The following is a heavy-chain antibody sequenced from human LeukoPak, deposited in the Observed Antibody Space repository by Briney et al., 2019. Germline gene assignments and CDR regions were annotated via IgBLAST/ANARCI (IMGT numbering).Heavy chain of an antibody. V-gene: IGHV3-15*01. CDR1: GFTFSNAW. CDR2: IKSKTDGGTT. CDR3: TTDPQQWLVPLDY. Sequence: PGGSLRLSCAASGFTFSNAWMSWVRQAPGKGLEWGGRIKSKTDGGTTDYAAPVKGRFTISRDDSKNTLYLQMDSLKTEDTAVYYCTTDPQQWLVPLDYWGQGTLVTVSS. D-gene: IGHD6-19*01. J-gene: IGHJ4*02.